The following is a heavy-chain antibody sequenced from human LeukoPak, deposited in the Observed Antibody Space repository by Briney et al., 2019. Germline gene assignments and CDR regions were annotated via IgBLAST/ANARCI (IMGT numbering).Heavy chain of an antibody. CDR1: GVSFNDYY. J-gene: IGHJ4*02. V-gene: IGHV4-34*01. CDR3: TRMTTGHDY. CDR2: INHSGYT. D-gene: IGHD4-17*01. Sequence: SETLSLTCAVSGVSFNDYYWSWARQPPGKGLEWIGEINHSGYTNDSPSLKSRVTISIDTSRKQFSLNLRSVTVADTAVYYCTRMTTGHDYWGQGTLVTVSS.